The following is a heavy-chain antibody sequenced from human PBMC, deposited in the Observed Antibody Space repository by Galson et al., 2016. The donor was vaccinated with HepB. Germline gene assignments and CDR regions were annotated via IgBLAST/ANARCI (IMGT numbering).Heavy chain of an antibody. CDR3: AKFRPRGQLRPRGRDFQYGLDV. CDR2: INMSGGT. Sequence: EPLSLTCTVYGGSFSGYYWTWIRQPPGKGLEWIGEINMSGGTNYNPSLKSRVTISLDTSKNQFSLRLTSVTAADTAVYYCAKFRPRGQLRPRGRDFQYGLDVWGQGTTVAVYS. D-gene: IGHD2-2*01. CDR1: GGSFSGYY. J-gene: IGHJ6*02. V-gene: IGHV4-34*01.